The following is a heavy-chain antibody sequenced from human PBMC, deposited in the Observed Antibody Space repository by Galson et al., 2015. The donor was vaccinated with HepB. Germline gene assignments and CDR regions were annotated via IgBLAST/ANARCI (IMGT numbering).Heavy chain of an antibody. Sequence: PLRLSCAASGFTFSSYGMHWVRQAPGKGLEWVAVISYDGSNKYYADSVKGRFTISRDNSKNTLYLQMNSLRAEDTAVYYCAKEVNYGGNLPTDYWGQGILVTVSS. CDR2: ISYDGSNK. D-gene: IGHD4-23*01. V-gene: IGHV3-30*18. J-gene: IGHJ4*02. CDR1: GFTFSSYG. CDR3: AKEVNYGGNLPTDY.